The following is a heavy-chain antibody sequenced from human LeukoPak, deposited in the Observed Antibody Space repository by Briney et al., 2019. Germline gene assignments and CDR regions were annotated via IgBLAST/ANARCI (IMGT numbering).Heavy chain of an antibody. CDR1: GFTVSSNS. Sequence: GGSLRLSCAASGFTVSSNSMSWVRQAPGKGLVWVSVIYTGGTTYYADSVKGRFTISRDNSKNTLYLQMNSLRAEDTAVYYCARGFYFSMTELYYLDLWGRGTLVTVSS. D-gene: IGHD2-8*01. CDR3: ARGFYFSMTELYYLDL. V-gene: IGHV3-66*01. J-gene: IGHJ2*01. CDR2: IYTGGTT.